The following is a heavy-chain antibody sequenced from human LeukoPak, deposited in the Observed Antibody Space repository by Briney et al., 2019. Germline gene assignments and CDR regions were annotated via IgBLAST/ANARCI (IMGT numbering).Heavy chain of an antibody. Sequence: KSSETLSLTCSVSGGSVGTYYWSWIRQSPGRGLEWIGYISSGGSTSYNPSLKSRVTMSVDTSKNQFSLKLSSVTAADTAVYYCARDQEAAAGLFDYWGQGTLVTVSS. J-gene: IGHJ4*02. CDR1: GGSVGTYY. V-gene: IGHV4-59*02. D-gene: IGHD6-13*01. CDR3: ARDQEAAAGLFDY. CDR2: ISSGGST.